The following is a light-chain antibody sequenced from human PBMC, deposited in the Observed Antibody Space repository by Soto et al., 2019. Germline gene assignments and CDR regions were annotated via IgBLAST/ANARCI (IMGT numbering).Light chain of an antibody. CDR2: GAS. J-gene: IGKJ4*01. CDR1: QSVSVN. V-gene: IGKV3-15*01. Sequence: EIFMTQSPATLSVSPGERATLSCRASQSVSVNLAWYQQKPGQAPRLLIYGASTRATGIPARFSGSGSGTELTLTISTLQSEDFAVYYCQQYNNWPLTFGGGTKVDIK. CDR3: QQYNNWPLT.